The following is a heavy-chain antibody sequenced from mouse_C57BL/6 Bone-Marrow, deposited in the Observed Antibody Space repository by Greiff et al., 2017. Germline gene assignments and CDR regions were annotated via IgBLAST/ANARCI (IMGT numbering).Heavy chain of an antibody. D-gene: IGHD2-4*01. CDR3: TTWGDYGFDY. CDR2: IDPENGDT. J-gene: IGHJ2*01. CDR1: GFNIKDDY. V-gene: IGHV14-4*01. Sequence: VQLKESGAELVRPGASVKLSCTASGFNIKDDYMHWVKQGPEQGLEWIGWIDPENGDTEYASKFQGKATITADTSSNTAYLQLSSLTSEDTAVYYCTTWGDYGFDYWGQGTTLTVSS.